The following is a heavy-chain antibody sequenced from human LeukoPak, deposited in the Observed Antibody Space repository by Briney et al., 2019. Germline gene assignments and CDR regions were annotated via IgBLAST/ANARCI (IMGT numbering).Heavy chain of an antibody. CDR3: ATARCGGDCFSEAFYYGMDV. D-gene: IGHD2-21*02. J-gene: IGHJ6*02. CDR1: GGTFSSYA. V-gene: IGHV1-69*13. CDR2: IIPIFGTA. Sequence: SVKVSCKASGGTFSSYAISWVRQAPGQRLEWMGGIIPIFGTANYAQKFQGRVTITADESTSTAYMELSSLRSEDTAVYYCATARCGGDCFSEAFYYGMDVWGQGTTVTVSS.